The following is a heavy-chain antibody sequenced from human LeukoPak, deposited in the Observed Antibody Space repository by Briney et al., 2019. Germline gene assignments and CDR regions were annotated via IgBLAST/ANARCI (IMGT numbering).Heavy chain of an antibody. CDR2: INPNSGGT. V-gene: IGHV1-2*02. J-gene: IGHJ4*02. Sequence: ASVKVSCKASGYTFTGYYMHWVRQAPGQGLEWMGWINPNSGGTNYAQKFQGRVTMTRDTSISTAYMELSRLRSDDTAVYYCARDLVGYSSGWFDYWGQGTLVTVSS. D-gene: IGHD6-19*01. CDR1: GYTFTGYY. CDR3: ARDLVGYSSGWFDY.